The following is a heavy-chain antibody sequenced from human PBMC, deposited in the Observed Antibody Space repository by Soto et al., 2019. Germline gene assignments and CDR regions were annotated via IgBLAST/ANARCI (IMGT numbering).Heavy chain of an antibody. V-gene: IGHV3-23*01. J-gene: IGHJ6*03. D-gene: IGHD6-19*01. CDR1: GFTFSSYA. CDR2: ISGSGGST. CDR3: AKAVAGTNYYYYYMDV. Sequence: GSLRLSCAASGFTFSSYAMSWVRQAPGKGLEWVSAISGSGGSTYYADSVKGRFTISRDNSKNTLYLQMNSLRAKDTAVYYCAKAVAGTNYYYYYMDVWGKGTTVTVSS.